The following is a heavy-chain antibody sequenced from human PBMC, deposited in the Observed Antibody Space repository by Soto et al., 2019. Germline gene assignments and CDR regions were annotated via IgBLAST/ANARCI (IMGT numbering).Heavy chain of an antibody. CDR1: GGSISSSSYY. CDR3: ARSAYPVGATGSEYFQH. Sequence: SETLSLTCTVSGGSISSSSYYWGWIRQPPGKRLEWIGSIYYSGSTYYNPSLKSRVTISVDTSKNQFSLKLSSVTAADTAVYYCARSAYPVGATGSEYFQHWGQGTLVTVSS. V-gene: IGHV4-39*01. CDR2: IYYSGST. J-gene: IGHJ1*01. D-gene: IGHD1-26*01.